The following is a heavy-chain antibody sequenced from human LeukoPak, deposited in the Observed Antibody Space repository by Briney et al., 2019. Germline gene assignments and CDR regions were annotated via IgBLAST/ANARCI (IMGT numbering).Heavy chain of an antibody. D-gene: IGHD2-15*01. V-gene: IGHV3-7*03. J-gene: IGHJ4*02. Sequence: GGSLRLSCAASGFTFSNYWMSWVRLAPGKGLEWVANIKQDGSEKYYVDSVKGRFTISRDNAKNSLYLQMNSLRAEDTPVYYCAREEGRGSPFDYWGQGTLVTVSS. CDR2: IKQDGSEK. CDR1: GFTFSNYW. CDR3: AREEGRGSPFDY.